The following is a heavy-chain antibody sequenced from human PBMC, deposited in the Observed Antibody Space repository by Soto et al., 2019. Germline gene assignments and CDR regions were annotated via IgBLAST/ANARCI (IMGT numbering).Heavy chain of an antibody. CDR1: GFTFSSYG. CDR2: ISYDGSNK. J-gene: IGHJ6*02. V-gene: IGHV3-30*18. CDR3: AKPQYMYYGMDV. D-gene: IGHD6-6*01. Sequence: PGGSLRLSCAASGFTFSSYGMHWVRQAPGKGLEWVAVISYDGSNKYYADSVKGRFTISRDNSKNTLYLQMNSLRAEDTAVYYCAKPQYMYYGMDVWGQGTTVTVS.